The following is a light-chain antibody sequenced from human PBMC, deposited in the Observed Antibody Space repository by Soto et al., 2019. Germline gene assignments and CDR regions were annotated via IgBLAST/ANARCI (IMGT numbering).Light chain of an antibody. CDR1: QSVSSTY. CDR2: GAS. Sequence: EIVLTQSPGTLSLFPGERATLSCRASQSVSSTYFAWYRQKPGQPPSLLIYGASNRATGVPDRFSGSGSGPDFTLTISRLEPGDFAVYYCQQYISSPTGFTFGPGTTVEIK. V-gene: IGKV3-20*01. CDR3: QQYISSPTGFT. J-gene: IGKJ3*01.